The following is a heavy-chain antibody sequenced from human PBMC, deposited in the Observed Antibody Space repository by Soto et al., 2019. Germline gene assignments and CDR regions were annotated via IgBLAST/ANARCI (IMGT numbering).Heavy chain of an antibody. Sequence: PSETLSLTCTVSGGSISSCYWSWIRQPPGKGLEWIGYIYYSGSTNYNPSLKSRVTISVDTSKNQFSLKLSSVTAADTAVYYCARGPGYSYGPYYFDYWGQGTLVTVS. CDR1: GGSISSCY. J-gene: IGHJ4*02. CDR2: IYYSGST. V-gene: IGHV4-59*01. CDR3: ARGPGYSYGPYYFDY. D-gene: IGHD5-18*01.